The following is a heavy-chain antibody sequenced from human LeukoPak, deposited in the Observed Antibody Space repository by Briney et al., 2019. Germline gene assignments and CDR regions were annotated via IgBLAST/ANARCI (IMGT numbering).Heavy chain of an antibody. CDR3: ARDRRRDRLHAFDI. CDR2: IDYSGSS. D-gene: IGHD1-26*01. Sequence: PSETLSLTCTVSGGTISRYYWSWIRQPPGKGLEWIAYIDYSGSSNYNPSLKSRLTISLDASENQFSLKLISVTAADTAVYYCARDRRRDRLHAFDIWGQGTMVTVSS. J-gene: IGHJ3*02. V-gene: IGHV4-59*01. CDR1: GGTISRYY.